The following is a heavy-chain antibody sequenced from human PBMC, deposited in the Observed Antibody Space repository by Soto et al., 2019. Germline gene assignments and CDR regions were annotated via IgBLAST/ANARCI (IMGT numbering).Heavy chain of an antibody. CDR3: ARRWGGTFDY. J-gene: IGHJ4*02. CDR1: GGFISTYC. D-gene: IGHD2-21*01. CDR2: IYYSGST. Sequence: SEKLPLTCTFSGGFISTYCCSWIRQPPGKGLEWIGYIYYSGSTNYNPSLKSRVSISVDTSKNQFSLKLSSVTAADTAVYYCARRWGGTFDYWGQGTLVTVS. V-gene: IGHV4-59*01.